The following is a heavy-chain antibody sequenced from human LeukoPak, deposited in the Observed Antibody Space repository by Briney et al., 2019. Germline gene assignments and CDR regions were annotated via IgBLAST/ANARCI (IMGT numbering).Heavy chain of an antibody. Sequence: PSETLSLTCTVSGGSISSYYGSWIRQPPGKGLEWIGYIYYSGSTNYNPSLKSRVTISVDTSKNQFSLKLSSVTAADTAVYYCARHKLLWFGAQRAFDIWGQGKMVTVSS. CDR3: ARHKLLWFGAQRAFDI. V-gene: IGHV4-59*08. CDR2: IYYSGST. CDR1: GGSISSYY. D-gene: IGHD3-10*01. J-gene: IGHJ3*02.